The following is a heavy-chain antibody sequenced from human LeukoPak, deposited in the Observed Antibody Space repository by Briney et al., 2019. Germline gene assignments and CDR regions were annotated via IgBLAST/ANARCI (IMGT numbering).Heavy chain of an antibody. Sequence: ASVKVSCKAAGYTFTSYGISWVRQAPGQGLEWMGWISAYNGNTNYAQKLQGRVTMTTDASTSTAYMELRSLRSDDTAVYYCARTTNYYDSSGYHSYFDYWGQGTLVTVSS. V-gene: IGHV1-18*01. J-gene: IGHJ4*02. CDR1: GYTFTSYG. D-gene: IGHD3-22*01. CDR2: ISAYNGNT. CDR3: ARTTNYYDSSGYHSYFDY.